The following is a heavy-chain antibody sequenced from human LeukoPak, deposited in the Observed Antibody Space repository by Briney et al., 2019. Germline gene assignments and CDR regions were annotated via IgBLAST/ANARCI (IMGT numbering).Heavy chain of an antibody. D-gene: IGHD3-22*01. J-gene: IGHJ4*02. CDR2: ISGSGGST. CDR1: GFTFSSYA. CDR3: AKDQSHTMIAEVAVDY. Sequence: PGGSLRLSCAASGFTFSSYAMSWVRQAPGKGLEWVSGISGSGGSTDYADSVKGRFTISRDNSKNTLYLQMNSLRAEDTAVYYCAKDQSHTMIAEVAVDYWGQGTLVTVSS. V-gene: IGHV3-23*01.